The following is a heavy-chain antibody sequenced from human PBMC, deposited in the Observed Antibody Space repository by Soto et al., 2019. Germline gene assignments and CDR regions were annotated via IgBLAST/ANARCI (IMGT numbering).Heavy chain of an antibody. CDR1: GGTFSSYT. Sequence: QVQLVQSGAEVKKPGSSVKVSCKASGGTFSSYTISWVRQAPGQGLEWMGRIIPILGIANYAQKFQGRVTITADKSTSTAYMELSRLRSEDTAVYYCARDRRQFSRHVGYYYYYGMDVWGQGTTVTVSS. CDR3: ARDRRQFSRHVGYYYYYGMDV. CDR2: IIPILGIA. D-gene: IGHD2-15*01. V-gene: IGHV1-69*08. J-gene: IGHJ6*02.